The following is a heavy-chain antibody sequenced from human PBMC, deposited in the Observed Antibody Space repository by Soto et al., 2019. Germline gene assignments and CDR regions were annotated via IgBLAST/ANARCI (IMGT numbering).Heavy chain of an antibody. D-gene: IGHD3-10*01. CDR2: ISGSGGST. CDR3: AKDPSCVLWDNWFDP. J-gene: IGHJ5*02. Sequence: GGSLRLSCAASGFTFSRYAMSWVRQAPGKGLEWVSAISGSGGSTYYADSVKGRFTISRDNSKNTLYLQMNSLRAEDTAVYYCAKDPSCVLWDNWFDPWGQGTLVTVSS. V-gene: IGHV3-23*01. CDR1: GFTFSRYA.